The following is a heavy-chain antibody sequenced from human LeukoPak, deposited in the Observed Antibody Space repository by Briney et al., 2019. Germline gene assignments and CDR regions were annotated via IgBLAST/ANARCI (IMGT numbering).Heavy chain of an antibody. CDR3: AKDYPSRDGYNKQKGD. J-gene: IGHJ4*02. CDR2: INWNGGST. CDR1: GFTFDDYG. Sequence: GGSLRLSCAASGFTFDDYGMSWVRQAPGKGLEWVSGINWNGGSTGYADSVKGRFTISRDNSKNTLYLQMNSLRAEDTAVYYCAKDYPSRDGYNKQKGDWGQGTLVTVSS. V-gene: IGHV3-20*04. D-gene: IGHD5-24*01.